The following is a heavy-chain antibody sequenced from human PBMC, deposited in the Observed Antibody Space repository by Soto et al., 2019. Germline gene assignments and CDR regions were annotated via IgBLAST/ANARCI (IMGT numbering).Heavy chain of an antibody. CDR2: IKQDGSET. CDR3: ARDRAFCSGTNCRRGSIYYYYMDV. V-gene: IGHV3-7*01. Sequence: ESGAGLVQPGGSLRLSCAASGFTFSGHWMSWVRQAPGKGLEWVAHIKQDGSETFYVGSVKGRFTISRDNAKNSLDLQMNSLRAEDTALYYCARDRAFCSGTNCRRGSIYYYYMDVWGNGTTVTVSS. D-gene: IGHD2-2*01. J-gene: IGHJ6*03. CDR1: GFTFSGHW.